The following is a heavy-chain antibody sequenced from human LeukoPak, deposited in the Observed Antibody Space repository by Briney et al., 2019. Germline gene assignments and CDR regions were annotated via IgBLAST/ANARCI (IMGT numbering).Heavy chain of an antibody. CDR3: ARARRYSDGSGYHYYFDS. CDR1: GFTVSSNY. CDR2: IYTSGST. D-gene: IGHD3-22*01. J-gene: IGHJ4*02. V-gene: IGHV3-53*01. Sequence: GGSLRLSCAASGFTVSSNYISWVRQAPGKGLEWVSLIYTSGSTYYADSVKGRFTISRDNAKSSLYLQMTSLRVEDTAVYYCARARRYSDGSGYHYYFDSWGQGTLVTVSS.